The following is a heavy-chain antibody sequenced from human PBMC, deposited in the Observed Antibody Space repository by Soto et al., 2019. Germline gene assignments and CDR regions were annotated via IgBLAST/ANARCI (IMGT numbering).Heavy chain of an antibody. CDR2: TYYRSKWYK. J-gene: IGHJ5*02. D-gene: IGHD2-15*01. Sequence: PSQTLSLTCVISGDSVSSNSAARNWIRQSPSRGLEWLGRTYYRSKWYKEYAASVKSRITINPDTSKNQFSLQGNSVSPEDTAVYDCARTVGWLDPWRQGTLVTVSS. V-gene: IGHV6-1*01. CDR1: GDSVSSNSAA. CDR3: ARTVGWLDP.